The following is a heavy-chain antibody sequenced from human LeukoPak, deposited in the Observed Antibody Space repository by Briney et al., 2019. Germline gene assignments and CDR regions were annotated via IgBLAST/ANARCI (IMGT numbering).Heavy chain of an antibody. Sequence: GESLQISFKGSGYTFTSYWIAWVRPMPGRGLEWMGIIYPGDSDTRYSPSFQGQVTISADKSISTAYLQWSSLKASDTAMFYCARLPTVTSPFDYWGRGTLVTVSS. CDR2: IYPGDSDT. D-gene: IGHD4-17*01. J-gene: IGHJ4*02. CDR3: ARLPTVTSPFDY. V-gene: IGHV5-51*01. CDR1: GYTFTSYW.